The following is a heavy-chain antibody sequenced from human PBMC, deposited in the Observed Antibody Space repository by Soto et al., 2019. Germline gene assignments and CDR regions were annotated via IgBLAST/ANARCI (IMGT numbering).Heavy chain of an antibody. D-gene: IGHD3-10*01. Sequence: SETLSLTCAVYGGSFSSYYWSWIRQPPGKGLEWIGYIHYSGSTKYNPSLKSRVTISVDTSKNQFSLKLSSVTAADTAVYYCARDRGGVASNWFDPWGQGTLVTVSS. V-gene: IGHV4-59*01. CDR1: GGSFSSYY. J-gene: IGHJ5*02. CDR2: IHYSGST. CDR3: ARDRGGVASNWFDP.